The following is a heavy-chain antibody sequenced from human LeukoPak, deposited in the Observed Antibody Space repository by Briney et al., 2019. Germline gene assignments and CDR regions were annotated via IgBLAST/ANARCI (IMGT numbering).Heavy chain of an antibody. D-gene: IGHD1-26*01. Sequence: GGSLRLSCAASGFTFSSYGMHWVHQAPGKGLEWVAFIRYDGSNKYYADSVKGRFTISRDNAQNSLYLQMNSLRAEDTAIYYCVRDRGTYRPIDYWGQGTLVTVSS. CDR2: IRYDGSNK. CDR3: VRDRGTYRPIDY. J-gene: IGHJ4*02. CDR1: GFTFSSYG. V-gene: IGHV3-30*02.